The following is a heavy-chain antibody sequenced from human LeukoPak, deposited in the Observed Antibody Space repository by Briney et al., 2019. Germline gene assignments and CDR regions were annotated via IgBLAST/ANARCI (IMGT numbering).Heavy chain of an antibody. V-gene: IGHV4-39*01. Sequence: SETLSLTWTVSGGSISSSSYYWSWIRQPPGKGLEWIGSIYYSGSTYYNPSLKSRVTISVDTSKNQFSLKLSSVTAADTAVYYCARHVPYDFWSGYYFGYFDYWGQGTLVTVSS. CDR2: IYYSGST. CDR1: GGSISSSSYY. CDR3: ARHVPYDFWSGYYFGYFDY. D-gene: IGHD3-3*01. J-gene: IGHJ4*02.